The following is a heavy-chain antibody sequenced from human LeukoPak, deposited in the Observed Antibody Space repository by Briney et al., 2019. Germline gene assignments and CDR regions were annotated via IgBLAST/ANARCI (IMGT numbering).Heavy chain of an antibody. V-gene: IGHV3-48*04. CDR3: AKDWTPHNRVYDCFDF. CDR2: ISSSSSTI. Sequence: GGSLRLSCAASGFTFSSYSMNWVRQAPGKGLEWVSYISSSSSTIYYADSVKGRFTISRDNAKNSLWLQMNSLRAEDTALYYCAKDWTPHNRVYDCFDFWGQGTQATVSS. CDR1: GFTFSSYS. D-gene: IGHD3-16*01. J-gene: IGHJ4*02.